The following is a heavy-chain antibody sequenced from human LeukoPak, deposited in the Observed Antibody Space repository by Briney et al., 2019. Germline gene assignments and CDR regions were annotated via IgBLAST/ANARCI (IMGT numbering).Heavy chain of an antibody. CDR1: GGSISSYY. Sequence: SETLSLTCSVSGGSISSYYWGWIRQPPGKGLEWIGSIYYSGSTYYNPSLKSRVTISVDTSKNQFSLKLSSVTAADTAVYYCARSDEGYCSGGSCYGNYFDYWGQGTLVTVSS. V-gene: IGHV4-39*01. D-gene: IGHD2-15*01. CDR2: IYYSGST. CDR3: ARSDEGYCSGGSCYGNYFDY. J-gene: IGHJ4*02.